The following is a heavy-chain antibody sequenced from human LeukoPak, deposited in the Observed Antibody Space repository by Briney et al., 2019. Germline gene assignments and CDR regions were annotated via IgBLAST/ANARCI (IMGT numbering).Heavy chain of an antibody. J-gene: IGHJ4*02. CDR2: ISYDGNNK. CDR3: AKDMRTTSWYGIGY. V-gene: IGHV3-30*18. D-gene: IGHD6-13*01. Sequence: PGRSLRLSCTASGFTFSTYGMHWVRQAPGKGLEWVAVISYDGNNKYYADSMKGRFTISRDNSKNTLYLQMSSLRAEDTAVYYCAKDMRTTSWYGIGYWGQGTLVTVSS. CDR1: GFTFSTYG.